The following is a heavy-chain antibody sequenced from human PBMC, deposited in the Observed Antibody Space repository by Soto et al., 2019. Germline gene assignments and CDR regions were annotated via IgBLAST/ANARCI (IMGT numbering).Heavy chain of an antibody. V-gene: IGHV4-59*01. D-gene: IGHD2-15*01. CDR1: GGSISSYY. J-gene: IGHJ5*02. CDR3: ARDVVEEGWFDP. CDR2: IYYSGST. Sequence: TLSLTCTVSGGSISSYYWSWIRQPPGKGLEWIGYIYYSGSTNYNPSLKSRVTISVDTSKNQFSLKLSSVTAADTAVYYCARDVVEEGWFDPWGQGTLVTVSS.